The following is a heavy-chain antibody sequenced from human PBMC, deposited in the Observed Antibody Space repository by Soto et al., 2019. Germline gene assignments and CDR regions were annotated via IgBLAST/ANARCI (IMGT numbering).Heavy chain of an antibody. CDR3: AGTFSYFDWLSTKGEFDP. V-gene: IGHV4-34*01. D-gene: IGHD3-9*01. Sequence: SETLSLTCSVYGGSFSGYYWSWIRQPPGKGLEWIGEINHSGSTNYNPSLKSRVTISVDTSKNQFSLKLSSVTAADTAVYYCAGTFSYFDWLSTKGEFDPWGQGTLVTVSS. CDR2: INHSGST. J-gene: IGHJ5*02. CDR1: GGSFSGYY.